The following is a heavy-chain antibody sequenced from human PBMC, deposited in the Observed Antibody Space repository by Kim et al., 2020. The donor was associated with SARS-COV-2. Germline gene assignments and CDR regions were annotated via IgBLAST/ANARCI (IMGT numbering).Heavy chain of an antibody. Sequence: GGSLRLSCAASGFRFSSYTMNWVRQAPGKGLEWISYISSSGSTIYYADSVKDRFTISRDNAKNSLYLQMNSLRDEDTAVYYCARGLWEQWLPSRNESWG. D-gene: IGHD6-19*01. CDR2: ISSSGSTI. J-gene: IGHJ5*01. CDR3: ARGLWEQWLPSRNES. V-gene: IGHV3-48*02. CDR1: GFRFSSYT.